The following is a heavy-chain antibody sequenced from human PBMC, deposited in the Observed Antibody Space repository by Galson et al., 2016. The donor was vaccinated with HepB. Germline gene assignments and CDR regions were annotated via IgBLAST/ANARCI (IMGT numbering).Heavy chain of an antibody. CDR1: GFIFSDYY. D-gene: IGHD5-24*01. V-gene: IGHV3-11*04. Sequence: SLRLSCAASGFIFSDYYMSWVRQAPGKGLEWISYISSSRTTIDYADSVKGRFAISRDNAKNSVFLQMSSLRDDDTAVYFCARGDRSLEMATIPLDYWGQGTLVIVSS. CDR2: ISSSRTTI. J-gene: IGHJ4*02. CDR3: ARGDRSLEMATIPLDY.